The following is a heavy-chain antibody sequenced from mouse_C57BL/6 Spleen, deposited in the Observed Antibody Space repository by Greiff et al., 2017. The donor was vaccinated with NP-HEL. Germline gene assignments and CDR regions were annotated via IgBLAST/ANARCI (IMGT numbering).Heavy chain of an antibody. Sequence: VQLQQSGPELVKPGASVKISCKASGYSFTGYYMNWVKQSPEKSLEWIGEINPSTGGTTYNQKFKAKATLTVDKSSSTAYMQLKTLTSEDCAVYYCARLVTTGVATDWYFAVWGTGTPVTVSS. D-gene: IGHD1-1*01. CDR2: INPSTGGT. CDR1: GYSFTGYY. V-gene: IGHV1-42*01. J-gene: IGHJ1*03. CDR3: ARLVTTGVATDWYFAV.